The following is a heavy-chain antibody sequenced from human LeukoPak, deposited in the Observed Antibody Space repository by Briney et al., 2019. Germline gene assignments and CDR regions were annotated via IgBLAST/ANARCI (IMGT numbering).Heavy chain of an antibody. Sequence: PGGSLRLSCAASGFTFSSYWMSWVRQAPGKGLEWVSAISGSGGSTYYADSVKGRFTISRDNAKNSLYLQMNSLRVEDTALYYCARVFSGSFDCWGQGTLVTVSS. V-gene: IGHV3-23*01. CDR3: ARVFSGSFDC. D-gene: IGHD1-26*01. CDR1: GFTFSSYW. CDR2: ISGSGGST. J-gene: IGHJ4*02.